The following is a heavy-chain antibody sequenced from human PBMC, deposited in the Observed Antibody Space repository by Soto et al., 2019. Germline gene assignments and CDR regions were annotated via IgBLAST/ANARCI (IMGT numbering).Heavy chain of an antibody. CDR1: GYTFITYG. V-gene: IGHV1-18*01. D-gene: IGHD5-18*01. Sequence: QVRLVQSGVEVKKPGASVRVSCKASGYTFITYGISWVRQAPGLGPEWMGWISPYNDNTNYAQRSXXXVTIXXDTPTRTGYXQXXXLXXDDTAVYYCARDGFYAGLGRHSYGYSPPQNYGMDVWGQGTTVIVSS. CDR2: ISPYNDNT. CDR3: ARDGFYAGLGRHSYGYSPPQNYGMDV. J-gene: IGHJ6*02.